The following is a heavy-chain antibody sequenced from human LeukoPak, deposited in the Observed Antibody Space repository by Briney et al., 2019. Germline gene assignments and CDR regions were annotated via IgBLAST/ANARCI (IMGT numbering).Heavy chain of an antibody. J-gene: IGHJ6*02. D-gene: IGHD6-6*01. Sequence: PGGSLRLSCAASGFTFRSNAMSWVRQAPGKGLEWVSVISGSGDRTYYADSVKGRFTISRDNSKNTLYLQMNSLRAEDTAVYYCARDSTSSSISSYYYYYYGMDVWGQGTTVTVSS. CDR3: ARDSTSSSISSYYYYYYGMDV. CDR2: ISGSGDRT. CDR1: GFTFRSNA. V-gene: IGHV3-23*01.